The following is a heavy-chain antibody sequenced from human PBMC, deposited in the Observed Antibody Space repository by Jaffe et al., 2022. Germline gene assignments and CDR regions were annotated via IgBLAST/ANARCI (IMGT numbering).Heavy chain of an antibody. D-gene: IGHD7-27*01. V-gene: IGHV4-59*01. J-gene: IGHJ4*02. CDR1: GGSISSYY. Sequence: QVQLQESGPGLVKPSETLSLTCTVSGGSISSYYWSWIRQPPGKGLEWIGYIYYSGSTNYNPSLKSRVTISVDTSKNQFSLKLSSVTAADTAVYYCARESPFTNWGYSRLFDYWGQGTLVTVSS. CDR2: IYYSGST. CDR3: ARESPFTNWGYSRLFDY.